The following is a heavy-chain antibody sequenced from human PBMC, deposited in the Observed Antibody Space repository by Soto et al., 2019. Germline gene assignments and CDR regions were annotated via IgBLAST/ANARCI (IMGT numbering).Heavy chain of an antibody. CDR3: AKALSYVWGSYRYPPAPFFIDY. Sequence: GGSLRLSCAASGFTFSSYAMSWVRQAPGKGLEWVSAISGSGGSTYYADSVKGRFTISRDNSKNTLYLQMNSLRAEDTAVYYCAKALSYVWGSYRYPPAPFFIDYWGQGTLVTVSS. V-gene: IGHV3-23*01. J-gene: IGHJ4*02. D-gene: IGHD3-16*02. CDR2: ISGSGGST. CDR1: GFTFSSYA.